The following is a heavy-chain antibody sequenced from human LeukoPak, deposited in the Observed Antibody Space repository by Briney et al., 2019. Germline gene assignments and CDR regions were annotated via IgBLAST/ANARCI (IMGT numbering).Heavy chain of an antibody. CDR1: GYTFTNYY. Sequence: ASVKVSCKASGYTFTNYYMHWVRQAPGQGLEWMGWINPNSGGTKYAQKFQGRVTLTRDTSISTAYMELSRLRSDDTAVYHCARDVQYGSGSHDYWGQGTLVTVSS. D-gene: IGHD3-10*01. J-gene: IGHJ4*02. CDR3: ARDVQYGSGSHDY. V-gene: IGHV1-2*02. CDR2: INPNSGGT.